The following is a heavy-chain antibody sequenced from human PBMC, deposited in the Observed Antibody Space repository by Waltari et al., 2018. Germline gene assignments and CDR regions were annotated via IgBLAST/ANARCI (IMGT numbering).Heavy chain of an antibody. Sequence: QVQLVQSGAEVKKPGSSVKVSCKASGGTFSSYAISWVRQAPGQGLEWMGRINPNSGGTNYAQKFQGRVTMTRDTSISTAYMELSRLRSDDTAVYYCARDLSGSYEVWFDPWGQGTLVTVSS. CDR2: INPNSGGT. D-gene: IGHD1-26*01. J-gene: IGHJ5*02. CDR3: ARDLSGSYEVWFDP. V-gene: IGHV1-2*06. CDR1: GGTFSSYA.